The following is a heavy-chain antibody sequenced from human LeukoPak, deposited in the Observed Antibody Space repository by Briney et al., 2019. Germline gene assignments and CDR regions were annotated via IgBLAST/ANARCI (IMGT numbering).Heavy chain of an antibody. CDR3: AGGRRYSYGFDP. J-gene: IGHJ5*02. CDR2: IYNSGTT. D-gene: IGHD5-18*01. Sequence: SETLSLTCTVSNGFISNYYWSWIRQPPGKGLEWIGYIYNSGTTNYNPSLKSRVTISVDTSKNQFSLKLSSVTAADTAVYYRAGGRRYSYGFDPLGQGTLVTGFS. V-gene: IGHV4-59*01. CDR1: NGFISNYY.